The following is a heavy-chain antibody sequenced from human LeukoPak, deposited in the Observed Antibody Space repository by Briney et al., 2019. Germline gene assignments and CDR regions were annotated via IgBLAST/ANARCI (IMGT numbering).Heavy chain of an antibody. J-gene: IGHJ4*02. V-gene: IGHV3-30-3*01. CDR3: ARDPTGDFDY. CDR1: GFTFSSYA. D-gene: IGHD7-27*01. Sequence: GGSLRLSCAASGFTFSSYAMHWVRQAPRKGLEWVAVISYDGSNKYYADSVKGRFTISRDNSKNTLYLQMNSLRAEDTAVYYCARDPTGDFDYWGQGTLVTVSS. CDR2: ISYDGSNK.